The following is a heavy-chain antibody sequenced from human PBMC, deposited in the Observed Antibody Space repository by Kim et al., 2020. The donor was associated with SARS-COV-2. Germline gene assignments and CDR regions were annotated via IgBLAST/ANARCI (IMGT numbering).Heavy chain of an antibody. CDR3: AKGAPYYYGSGSYYTFA. D-gene: IGHD3-10*01. J-gene: IGHJ5*02. CDR2: ISGSGGST. V-gene: IGHV3-23*01. Sequence: GGSLRLSCAASGFTFSSYAMSWVRQAPGKGLEWVSAISGSGGSTYYADSVKGRFTISRDNSKNTLYLQMNSLRAEDTAVYYCAKGAPYYYGSGSYYTFAWGQGTLVTVSS. CDR1: GFTFSSYA.